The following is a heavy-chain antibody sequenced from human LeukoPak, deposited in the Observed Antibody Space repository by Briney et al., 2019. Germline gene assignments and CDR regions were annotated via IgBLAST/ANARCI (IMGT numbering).Heavy chain of an antibody. J-gene: IGHJ4*02. CDR1: RYSFTSYW. V-gene: IGHV5-51*01. CDR2: IDPSDSDT. CDR3: ARQTAMGRSGDY. D-gene: IGHD5-18*01. Sequence: PGESLKISCKASRYSFTSYWIGWVRQMPGKGLEWMGIIDPSDSDTRYTPSFQGQVTISADKSPTTAYLQWNSLKASDTAMYYCARQTAMGRSGDYWGQGTLVTVSS.